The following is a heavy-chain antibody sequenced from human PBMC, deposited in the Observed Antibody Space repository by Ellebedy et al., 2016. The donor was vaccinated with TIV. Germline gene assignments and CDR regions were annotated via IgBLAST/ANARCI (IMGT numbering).Heavy chain of an antibody. CDR2: IFMIGST. Sequence: SETLSLXXTVSGGSFSSYYWSWIRQSAGKGLEWIGRIFMIGSTSYNPSLKNRFTMSVDASTTQLSLNLSSVTAADTAVYFCARLRQSRDRSHWYFDLWGRGTLVTVSS. CDR3: ARLRQSRDRSHWYFDL. D-gene: IGHD1-14*01. J-gene: IGHJ2*01. CDR1: GGSFSSYY. V-gene: IGHV4-4*07.